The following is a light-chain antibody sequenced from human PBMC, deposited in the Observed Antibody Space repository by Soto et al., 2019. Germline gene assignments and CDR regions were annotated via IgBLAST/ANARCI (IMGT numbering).Light chain of an antibody. J-gene: IGKJ2*01. CDR1: QSVTSSN. CDR3: QQYSTSPVT. V-gene: IGKV3-20*01. CDR2: DAS. Sequence: VLTQSPGTLSLSPGEGATLSCRASQSVTSSNLAWYQQKPGQAPRLLIYDASIRASGIPDRFSGSGSGTDFILTISRLEPEDFAVYYCQQYSTSPVTFGQGTKLEIK.